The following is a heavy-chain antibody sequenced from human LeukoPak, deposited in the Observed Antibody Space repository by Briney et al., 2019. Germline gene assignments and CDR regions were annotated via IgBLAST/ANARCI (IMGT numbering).Heavy chain of an antibody. CDR3: ARGDPNWEYYFDY. D-gene: IGHD7-27*01. CDR1: GFIFSSYW. CDR2: INSDGSST. J-gene: IGHJ4*02. V-gene: IGHV3-74*01. Sequence: PGGSLRLSCAASGFIFSSYWMHWVRQAPGKGLVWVSRINSDGSSTSYADSVKGRFTISRDNAKNTLYLQMNSLRAEDTAVYYCARGDPNWEYYFDYWGQGTLVTVSS.